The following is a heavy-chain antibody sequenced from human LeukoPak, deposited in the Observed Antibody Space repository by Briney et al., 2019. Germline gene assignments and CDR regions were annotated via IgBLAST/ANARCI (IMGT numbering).Heavy chain of an antibody. D-gene: IGHD3-10*01. Sequence: GASVKVSCKASGYTFTSYGISWVRQAPGQGLEWMGWISAYNGNTNYAQKLQGRVTMTTDTSTSTAYMELRSLRSDNTAVYYCARGVRLWFGESEQNYFDYWGQGTLVTVSS. J-gene: IGHJ4*02. CDR1: GYTFTSYG. CDR3: ARGVRLWFGESEQNYFDY. CDR2: ISAYNGNT. V-gene: IGHV1-18*01.